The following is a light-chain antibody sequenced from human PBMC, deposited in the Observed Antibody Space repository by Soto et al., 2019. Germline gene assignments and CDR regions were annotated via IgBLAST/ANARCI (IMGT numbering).Light chain of an antibody. Sequence: DIQMTQSPSSLSASVGDRVTITCRASQTIDRHLNWYQQKPGKAPKLLIYGASSLQSGVPSGFSGSGSGTDFTLTITSLHPEDFATYYCQQGYNTPRTFGQGTKLEMK. CDR1: QTIDRH. J-gene: IGKJ1*01. V-gene: IGKV1-39*01. CDR3: QQGYNTPRT. CDR2: GAS.